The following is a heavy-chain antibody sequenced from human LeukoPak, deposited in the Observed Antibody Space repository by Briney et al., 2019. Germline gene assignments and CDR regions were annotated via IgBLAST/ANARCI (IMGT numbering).Heavy chain of an antibody. Sequence: GGSLRLSCGASGFPIDDYAMHWIRQAPGKGLEWVSGVSWNSGDIAYADSVKGRFTISRDNAKNSLYLQMNSLRAEDTALYYCANVLIGSRHEYYFDHWGQGTLVTVSS. CDR2: VSWNSGDI. CDR1: GFPIDDYA. D-gene: IGHD2-15*01. V-gene: IGHV3-9*01. J-gene: IGHJ4*02. CDR3: ANVLIGSRHEYYFDH.